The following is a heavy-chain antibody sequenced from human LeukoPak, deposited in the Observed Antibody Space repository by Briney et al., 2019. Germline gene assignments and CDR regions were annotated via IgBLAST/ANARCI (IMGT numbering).Heavy chain of an antibody. CDR2: ISAYNGNT. CDR3: ASAGSYFRFDP. CDR1: GYGFTNYS. J-gene: IGHJ5*02. V-gene: IGHV1-18*01. Sequence: ASVTLSFTASGYGFTNYSISWVRQAHGPGLEWMRWISAYNGNTDYAQKLLGRVTMTTDTSTATAYMELRTLRSDDTAVYYCASAGSYFRFDPWGQGTLVTVSS. D-gene: IGHD1-26*01.